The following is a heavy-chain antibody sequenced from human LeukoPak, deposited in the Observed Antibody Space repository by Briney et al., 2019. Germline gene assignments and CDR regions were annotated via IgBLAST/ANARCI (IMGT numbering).Heavy chain of an antibody. Sequence: GASVKVSCKASGGTFSSYAISWVRQAPGHGLEWMGGIIPIFGTANYAQKFQGRVTITADESTSTAYMGLSSLRSEDTAVYYCARGTFGVVRSYYGMDVWGQGTTVTVSS. CDR1: GGTFSSYA. J-gene: IGHJ6*02. CDR2: IIPIFGTA. CDR3: ARGTFGVVRSYYGMDV. D-gene: IGHD3-3*01. V-gene: IGHV1-69*13.